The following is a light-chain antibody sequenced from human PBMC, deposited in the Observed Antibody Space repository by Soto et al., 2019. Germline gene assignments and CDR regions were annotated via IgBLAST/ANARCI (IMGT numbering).Light chain of an antibody. CDR3: QQSYSTPLT. V-gene: IGKV1-39*01. CDR1: QSFRSY. J-gene: IGKJ4*01. Sequence: DIQMPQSPSSLSASVGARVPIPCRARQSFRSYLHWYQQNPGKAPKLLLYAASSLQSGVPSRFSGSGSGTDFTLTISSLQPEDFATYYCQQSYSTPLTFGGGTKVEIK. CDR2: AAS.